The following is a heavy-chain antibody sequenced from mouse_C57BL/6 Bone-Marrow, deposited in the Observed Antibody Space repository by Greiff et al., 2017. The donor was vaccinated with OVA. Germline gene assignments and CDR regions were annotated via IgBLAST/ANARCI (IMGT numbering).Heavy chain of an antibody. CDR1: GYSFTGYF. D-gene: IGHD1-1*01. CDR2: INPYNGDT. V-gene: IGHV1-20*01. CDR3: ARGDYGSSSTGFAY. Sequence: DVKLQESGPELVKPGDSVKISCKASGYSFTGYFMNWVMQSHGKSLEWIGRINPYNGDTFYNQKFKGKATLTVDKSSSTAHMELRSLTSEDSAVYYCARGDYGSSSTGFAYWGQGTLVTVSA. J-gene: IGHJ3*01.